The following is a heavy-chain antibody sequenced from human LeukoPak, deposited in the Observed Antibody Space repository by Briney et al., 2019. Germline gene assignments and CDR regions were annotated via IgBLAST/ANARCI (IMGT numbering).Heavy chain of an antibody. D-gene: IGHD2-21*02. CDR2: ISYDGSNK. V-gene: IGHV3-30*18. Sequence: GGSLRLSCAASGFTFSNYGMNWVRQAPGKGLEWVAVISYDGSNKYYADSVKGRFTISRDNSKNTLYLQMNSLRAEDTAVYYCVKDYCGGDCYPDYWGQGTLVTVSS. CDR3: VKDYCGGDCYPDY. CDR1: GFTFSNYG. J-gene: IGHJ4*02.